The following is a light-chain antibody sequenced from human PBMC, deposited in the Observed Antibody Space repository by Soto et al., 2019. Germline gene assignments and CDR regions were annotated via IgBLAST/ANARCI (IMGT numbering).Light chain of an antibody. Sequence: QSVLTQPPSASGTPGQRVTISCSGSSSNIGSNTVNWYQQVPGTAPTHLIYSNNQRPSGVPDRFSGSKSGTSASLAISGLQSEDEADYYCASWDDSLNLVFGGGTKLTVL. V-gene: IGLV1-44*01. CDR2: SNN. CDR3: ASWDDSLNLV. J-gene: IGLJ2*01. CDR1: SSNIGSNT.